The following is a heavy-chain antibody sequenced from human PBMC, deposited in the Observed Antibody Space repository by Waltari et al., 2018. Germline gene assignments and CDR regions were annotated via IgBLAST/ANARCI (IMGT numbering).Heavy chain of an antibody. CDR2: INPSGGST. D-gene: IGHD6-6*01. V-gene: IGHV1-46*01. CDR3: ARKGRQLVPFDY. J-gene: IGHJ4*02. Sequence: QVQLVQSGAEVKTPGASVKVPCKASGDSFTSYYLHWARQAPGQGLEWMEIINPSGGSTSYAQHFQGRVTMTRDTSTSTVYMELSSLRSEDTAVYYCARKGRQLVPFDYWGQGTLVTVSS. CDR1: GDSFTSYY.